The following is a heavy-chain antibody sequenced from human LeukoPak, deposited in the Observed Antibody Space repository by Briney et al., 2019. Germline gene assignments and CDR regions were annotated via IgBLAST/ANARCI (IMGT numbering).Heavy chain of an antibody. Sequence: SETLSLTCTVSGRSISSGSYYCNWLRQPAGKGLEWIVRIYTSGSTNYNPSLKSRVTISVDTSKNQFSMKLSSVTAADTAVYYCARDLAYMGNAFDIWGQGTMVTVSS. CDR3: ARDLAYMGNAFDI. J-gene: IGHJ3*02. V-gene: IGHV4-61*02. D-gene: IGHD3-16*01. CDR1: GRSISSGSYY. CDR2: IYTSGST.